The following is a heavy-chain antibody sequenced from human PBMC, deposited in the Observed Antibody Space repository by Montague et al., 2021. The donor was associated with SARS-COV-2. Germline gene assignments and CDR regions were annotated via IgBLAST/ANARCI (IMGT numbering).Heavy chain of an antibody. CDR2: IYNSGTT. CDR3: ARHRDYGDHSLDNWFHP. D-gene: IGHD4-17*01. Sequence: SETLSLTCTVSGDSTSCPNCYWGWIRQAPGKGLDWFGTIYNSGTTYYXXXLKSRLTISIDTSKNQSSLKLTSVTAADTAVYYCARHRDYGDHSLDNWFHPWGQGTLVTVSS. CDR1: GDSTSCPNCY. V-gene: IGHV4-39*01. J-gene: IGHJ5*02.